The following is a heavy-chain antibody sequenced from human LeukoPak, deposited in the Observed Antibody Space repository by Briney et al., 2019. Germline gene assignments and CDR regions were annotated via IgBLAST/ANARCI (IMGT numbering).Heavy chain of an antibody. CDR1: GFTFSSYG. CDR3: AKYASSGWYYFDY. D-gene: IGHD6-19*01. Sequence: GGSLRLSCAASGFTFSSYGLHWVRQAPGKGLEWVAFIRYDGSNKYYADSVKGRFTVSRDNSKNTLYLQMNSLRAEDTAVYYCAKYASSGWYYFDYWAQGTLVTVSS. CDR2: IRYDGSNK. V-gene: IGHV3-30*02. J-gene: IGHJ4*02.